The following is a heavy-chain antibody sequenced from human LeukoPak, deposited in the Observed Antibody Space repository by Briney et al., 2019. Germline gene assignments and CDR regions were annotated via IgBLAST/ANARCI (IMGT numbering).Heavy chain of an antibody. CDR1: GFTFRSYA. CDR2: ISYDGSNE. J-gene: IGHJ4*02. Sequence: QPGRSLRLSCAASGFTFRSYAMHWVRQAPGKGLEWVAVISYDGSNEYYADSVKGRLTLSRDNSKNTLYLQMNSLRAGDTAVYYCARSPTDYDSSGYYRYWGQGTLVTVSS. CDR3: ARSPTDYDSSGYYRY. D-gene: IGHD3-22*01. V-gene: IGHV3-30*04.